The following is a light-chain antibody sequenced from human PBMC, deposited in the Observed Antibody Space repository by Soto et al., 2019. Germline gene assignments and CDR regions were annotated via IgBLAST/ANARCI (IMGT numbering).Light chain of an antibody. CDR1: SFNIGFNY. V-gene: IGLV1-47*02. CDR2: SND. Sequence: QSVLTQPPSASVTPGQTVTISCSGSSFNIGFNYVYCYQQLPGMAPKLLIHSNDERPSGVPDRFSGSKSGTSASLAISGLRSEDEAEYYCAAWDDSLSGGVFGTGTKVTVL. CDR3: AAWDDSLSGGV. J-gene: IGLJ1*01.